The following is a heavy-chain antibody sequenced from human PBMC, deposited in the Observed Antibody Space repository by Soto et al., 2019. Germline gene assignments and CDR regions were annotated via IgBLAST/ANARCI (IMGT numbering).Heavy chain of an antibody. CDR3: ARAIVTPGTYYIDV. Sequence: EVRLVESGGGLVQPGESLRLSCEASGFTVGTNYISWVRQSPGKGLEWVSDIYAAGHTYYPDSVKGRFTISRDKSLNTVSLQMSSLRVDDTAVYYCARAIVTPGTYYIDVWGKGTTVTVSS. V-gene: IGHV3-66*01. D-gene: IGHD4-4*01. CDR1: GFTVGTNY. J-gene: IGHJ6*03. CDR2: IYAAGHT.